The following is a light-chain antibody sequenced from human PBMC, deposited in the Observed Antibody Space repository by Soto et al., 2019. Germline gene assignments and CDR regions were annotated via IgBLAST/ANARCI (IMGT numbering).Light chain of an antibody. CDR1: SNDIGAYNY. J-gene: IGLJ1*01. CDR2: EVF. V-gene: IGLV2-8*01. CDR3: SSYAGRETGV. Sequence: QSAVTQAPSASGSPGQSVTISCTGTSNDIGAYNYVSWYQQHPGKAPKLLIYEVFRRPSGVPDRFSGSRSGNTASLTVSDLQPEDEADYYCSSYAGRETGVFGTGTKVTVL.